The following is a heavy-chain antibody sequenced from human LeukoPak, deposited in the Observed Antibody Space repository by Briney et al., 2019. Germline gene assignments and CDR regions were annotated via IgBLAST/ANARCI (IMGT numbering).Heavy chain of an antibody. CDR1: GGSFSGYY. Sequence: PSKTLSLTCAVYGGSFSGYYWSWIRQPPGKGLEWIGEINHSGSTNYNPSLKSRVTIPVDTSKNQFSLKLSSVTAADAAVYYCARASMVRRFDPWGQGTLVTVSS. V-gene: IGHV4-34*01. CDR2: INHSGST. CDR3: ARASMVRRFDP. J-gene: IGHJ5*02. D-gene: IGHD3-10*01.